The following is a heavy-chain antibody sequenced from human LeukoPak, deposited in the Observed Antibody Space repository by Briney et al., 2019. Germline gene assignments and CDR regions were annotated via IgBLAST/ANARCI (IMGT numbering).Heavy chain of an antibody. J-gene: IGHJ3*02. Sequence: SETLSLTCTVSGGSISSHYWSWIRHPAGKGLEWIGRIYTSGSTNYNPSLKSRVTMSVDTSKNQFSLKLTSVTAADTAVYYCARDLKQQLVLGAFDIWGQGTMVTVSS. CDR2: IYTSGST. V-gene: IGHV4-4*07. CDR3: ARDLKQQLVLGAFDI. D-gene: IGHD6-13*01. CDR1: GGSISSHY.